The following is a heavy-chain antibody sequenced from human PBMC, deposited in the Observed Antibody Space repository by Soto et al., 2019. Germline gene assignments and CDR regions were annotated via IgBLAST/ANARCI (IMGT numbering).Heavy chain of an antibody. CDR2: IYYSGST. D-gene: IGHD5-12*01. CDR1: GGSISSGDYY. V-gene: IGHV4-30-4*01. CDR3: ARGVGLVALFDY. J-gene: IGHJ4*02. Sequence: SETLSLTCTVSGGSISSGDYYWSWIRQPPGKGLEWIGYIYYSGSTYYNPSLKSRVTISVDTSKNQFSLKLSSVTAADTAVYYCARGVGLVALFDYWGQGTLVTVSS.